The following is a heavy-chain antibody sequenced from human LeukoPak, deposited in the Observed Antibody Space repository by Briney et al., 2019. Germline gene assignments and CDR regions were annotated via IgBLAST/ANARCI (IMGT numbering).Heavy chain of an antibody. V-gene: IGHV3-15*01. CDR2: IKSKTDGGTT. CDR1: GFPFSDTW. Sequence: GGSLRLSCAASGFPFSDTWMSWVRQAPGKGLEWVGHIKSKTDGGTTDYAAPVKGRFTISRDDSKNTLYLQMNSLKTEDTAVYYCTTVIGYGSNDYWGQGTLVTVSS. D-gene: IGHD2-8*01. CDR3: TTVIGYGSNDY. J-gene: IGHJ4*02.